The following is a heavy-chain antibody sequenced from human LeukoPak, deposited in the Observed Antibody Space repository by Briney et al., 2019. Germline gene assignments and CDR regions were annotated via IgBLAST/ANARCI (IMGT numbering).Heavy chain of an antibody. Sequence: AASVKDSCKASGYTFTGYYMHWVRQAPGQGLEWMGWINPNSGGTNYAQKFQGRVTMTRDTSISTAYMDLSRLRSDDTAVYYCARGQRITTFGVVGNWFDPWGQGTLVTVSS. CDR1: GYTFTGYY. CDR3: ARGQRITTFGVVGNWFDP. D-gene: IGHD3-3*01. V-gene: IGHV1-2*02. CDR2: INPNSGGT. J-gene: IGHJ5*02.